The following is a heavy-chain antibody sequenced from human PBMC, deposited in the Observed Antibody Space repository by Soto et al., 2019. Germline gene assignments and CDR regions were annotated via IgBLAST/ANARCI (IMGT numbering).Heavy chain of an antibody. V-gene: IGHV3-21*01. CDR2: ISSSSYI. CDR1: GFTFSSYS. CDR3: ARDRYYDSSGYSLLGY. Sequence: GGSLRLSCAASGFTFSSYSMNWVRQAPGKGLEWVSSISSSSYIYYADSVKGRFTISRDNAKNSLYLKMNSLRAEDTAVYYCARDRYYDSSGYSLLGYWGQGTLGTVSS. J-gene: IGHJ4*02. D-gene: IGHD3-22*01.